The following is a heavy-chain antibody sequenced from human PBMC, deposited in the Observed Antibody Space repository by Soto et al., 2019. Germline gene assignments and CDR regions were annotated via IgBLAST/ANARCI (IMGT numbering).Heavy chain of an antibody. CDR3: PRVGIAAAGGGFDP. CDR1: GGTISSYA. Sequence: VSTTASGGTISSYANSLARQAVGQRLEWVGGXXPXXGXAXXXQXXXGRVTITADKATRTAYRELTSLRSEDTAVYDCPRVGIAAAGGGFDPWGQGTLVTVSS. V-gene: IGHV1-69*06. D-gene: IGHD6-13*01. CDR2: XXPXXGXA. J-gene: IGHJ5*02.